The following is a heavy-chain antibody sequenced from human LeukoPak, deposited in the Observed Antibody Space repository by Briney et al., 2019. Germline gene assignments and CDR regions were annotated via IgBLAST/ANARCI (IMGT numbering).Heavy chain of an antibody. Sequence: GGSLRLSCTTSGFTFGEYAMSWFRQAPGKGLEWVAVIWYDGSNKYYADSVKGRFTISRDNSKNTLYLQMNSLRAEDTAVYYCAKGIAVAGTNYWGQGTLVTVSS. CDR2: IWYDGSNK. V-gene: IGHV3-33*06. J-gene: IGHJ4*02. CDR3: AKGIAVAGTNY. CDR1: GFTFGEYA. D-gene: IGHD6-19*01.